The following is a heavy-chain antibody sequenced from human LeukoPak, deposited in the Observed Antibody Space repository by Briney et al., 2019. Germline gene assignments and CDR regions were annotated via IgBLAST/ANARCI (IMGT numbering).Heavy chain of an antibody. CDR1: GYSFITYW. CDR3: ARSTSWGTFDI. V-gene: IGHV5-51*01. J-gene: IGHJ3*02. D-gene: IGHD7-27*01. CDR2: IYPDDSDT. Sequence: GESLKISCKAFGYSFITYWIGWVRQMPGKGLEWMGIIYPDDSDTRYSPSFQGQVTFSADKSITPSYLQWSSLKASDSAMYYCARSTSWGTFDIWGQGTMVTVSS.